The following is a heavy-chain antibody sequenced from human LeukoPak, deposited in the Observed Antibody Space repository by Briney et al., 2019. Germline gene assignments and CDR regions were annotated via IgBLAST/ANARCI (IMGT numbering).Heavy chain of an antibody. CDR3: ARDYD. CDR2: IKPDGSER. CDR1: GFPFSRNW. V-gene: IGHV3-7*04. J-gene: IGHJ4*02. Sequence: GGSLRLSCAASGFPFSRNWMTWVRQAPGKGLEGVANIKPDGSERYYVESVKGRFTISRDNAKNSVFLQMDSLRAEDTALYYCARDYDWGQGTLVTVSS. D-gene: IGHD3-16*01.